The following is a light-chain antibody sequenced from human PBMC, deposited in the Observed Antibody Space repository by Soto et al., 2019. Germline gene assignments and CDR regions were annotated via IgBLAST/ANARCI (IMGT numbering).Light chain of an antibody. J-gene: IGKJ1*01. CDR1: QSVSNN. Sequence: EIVMTQSPATLSVSPGERATLSCRASQSVSNNLAWYQKKPGQAPRLLIYGASTRATGIPARFSGSGSGTEFTLTSSSLQSEDFAFYYWQQYNNWWTFGQGTKVEIK. CDR2: GAS. CDR3: QQYNNWWT. V-gene: IGKV3-15*01.